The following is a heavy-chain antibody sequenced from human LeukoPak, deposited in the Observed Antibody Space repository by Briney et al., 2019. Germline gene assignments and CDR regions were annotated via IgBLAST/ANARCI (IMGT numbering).Heavy chain of an antibody. J-gene: IGHJ4*02. CDR2: IYSGGTI. V-gene: IGHV3-53*01. CDR3: AREGSYDGSTMWYFDY. Sequence: GGSLRLSCAASGFTVSSNYMAWVRQAPGKGLEWVSVIYSGGTIYYADSVKGRFTISRDNSKNTLHLQMNSLRAEDTAVYYCAREGSYDGSTMWYFDYWGRGTLVTVSS. CDR1: GFTVSSNY. D-gene: IGHD3-22*01.